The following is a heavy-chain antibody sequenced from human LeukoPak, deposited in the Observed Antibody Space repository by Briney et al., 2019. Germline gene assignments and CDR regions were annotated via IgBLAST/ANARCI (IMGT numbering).Heavy chain of an antibody. CDR2: IYYSGST. CDR1: GGSISSGGYY. CDR3: AREAVTMVRGVIITYYFDY. J-gene: IGHJ4*02. D-gene: IGHD3-10*01. V-gene: IGHV4-31*03. Sequence: PSQTLSLTCTVSGGSISSGGYYWSWIRQHPGKGLEWIGYIYYSGSTCYNPSLKSRVTISVDTSKNQFSLKLSSVTAADTAVYYCAREAVTMVRGVIITYYFDYWGQGTLVTVSS.